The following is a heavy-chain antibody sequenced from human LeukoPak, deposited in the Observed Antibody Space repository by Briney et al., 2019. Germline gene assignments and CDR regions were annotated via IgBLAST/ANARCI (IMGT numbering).Heavy chain of an antibody. CDR3: ARDVVAARPGLGYYYYYMDV. CDR2: ISGSGGST. Sequence: GGSLRLSCAASGFTFSSYAMSWVRQAPGKGLEWVSAISGSGGSTYYADSVKGRFTISRDNSKNTLYLQMNSLRAEDTAVYYCARDVVAARPGLGYYYYYMDVWGKGTTVTVSS. D-gene: IGHD6-6*01. CDR1: GFTFSSYA. J-gene: IGHJ6*03. V-gene: IGHV3-23*01.